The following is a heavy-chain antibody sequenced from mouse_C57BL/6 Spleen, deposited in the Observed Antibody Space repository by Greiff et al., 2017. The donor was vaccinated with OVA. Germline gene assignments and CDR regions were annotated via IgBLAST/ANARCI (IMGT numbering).Heavy chain of an antibody. D-gene: IGHD2-4*01. CDR1: GYTFTSYW. J-gene: IGHJ1*03. CDR3: ARYPYDYDSYWYFDV. Sequence: QVQLQQPGAELVKPGASVKLSCKASGYTFTSYWMHWVKQRPGQGLEWIGMIHPNSGSTNYNEKFKSKATLTVDKSSSTAYMQLSSLTSEDSAVYYCARYPYDYDSYWYFDVWGTGTTVTVSS. CDR2: IHPNSGST. V-gene: IGHV1-64*01.